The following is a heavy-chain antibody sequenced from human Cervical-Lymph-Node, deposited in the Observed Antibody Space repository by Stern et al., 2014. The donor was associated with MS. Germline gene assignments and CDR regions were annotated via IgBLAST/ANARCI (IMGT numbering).Heavy chain of an antibody. J-gene: IGHJ5*02. D-gene: IGHD3-10*01. CDR1: GGSFKSYA. Sequence: QVQLVQSGAEVKKPGSSGRVSCKASGGSFKSYAFNWLRQAPGQGLEWMGDIFPMFAKATYAQKFQGRVTVTADEATNTVYMELSFLTSEDTAVYYCARERSIHYPAFAPWGQGTLVTVSS. V-gene: IGHV1-69*01. CDR3: ARERSIHYPAFAP. CDR2: IFPMFAKA.